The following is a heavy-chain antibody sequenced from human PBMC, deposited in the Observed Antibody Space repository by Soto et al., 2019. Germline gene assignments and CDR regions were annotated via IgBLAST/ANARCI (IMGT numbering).Heavy chain of an antibody. D-gene: IGHD3-10*01. Sequence: GGSLRLSCAASGFTVSSNYMSWVRQAPGKGLEWVSVIYSGGSTYYADSVKGRFTISRDNSKNTLYLQMNSLRAEDTAVYYCVSSREGSGSYHNSYTTLYWGEGTLVTLSS. CDR1: GFTVSSNY. J-gene: IGHJ4*02. V-gene: IGHV3-66*01. CDR3: VSSREGSGSYHNSYTTLY. CDR2: IYSGGST.